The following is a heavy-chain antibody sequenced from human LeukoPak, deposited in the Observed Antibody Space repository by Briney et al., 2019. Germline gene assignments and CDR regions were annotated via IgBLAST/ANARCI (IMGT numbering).Heavy chain of an antibody. Sequence: GGSLRLSCAASGFTFSSYAMSWVRQAPGKGLEWVSAISGSGGSTYYADSVKGRFTISRDNSKNTLYLQMNSPRAEDTAVYYCARGMSGYYGMDVWGQGTTVTVSS. V-gene: IGHV3-23*01. CDR3: ARGMSGYYGMDV. CDR2: ISGSGGST. J-gene: IGHJ6*02. CDR1: GFTFSSYA.